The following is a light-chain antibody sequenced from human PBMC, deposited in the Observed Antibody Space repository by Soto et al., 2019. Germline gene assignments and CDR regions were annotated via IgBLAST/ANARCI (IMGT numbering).Light chain of an antibody. J-gene: IGLJ2*01. CDR2: EVS. V-gene: IGLV2-14*01. CDR1: SSDVGGYNY. Sequence: QSVLTQPASVSGSLGQSIAISCTATSSDVGGYNYVSWYQQHPGKAPKLMIYEVSNRPSGVSNRFSGSKSGNTASLTISGLQAEDEADYYCSSYTSSSTPVVFGGGTKLTVL. CDR3: SSYTSSSTPVV.